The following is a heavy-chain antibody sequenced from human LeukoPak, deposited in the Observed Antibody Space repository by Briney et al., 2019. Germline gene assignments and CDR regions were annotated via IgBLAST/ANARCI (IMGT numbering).Heavy chain of an antibody. D-gene: IGHD6-19*01. J-gene: IGHJ4*02. V-gene: IGHV4-59*01. CDR1: GGSISSYY. CDR2: IYYSGST. CDR3: AREGYSSGWYGSLGY. Sequence: SETLSLTCTVSGGSISSYYWSWIRQPPGKGLEWIGYIYYSGSTNYYPSLKSRVTISVDTSKNQFSLKLSSVTAADTAVYYCAREGYSSGWYGSLGYWGQGTLVTVSS.